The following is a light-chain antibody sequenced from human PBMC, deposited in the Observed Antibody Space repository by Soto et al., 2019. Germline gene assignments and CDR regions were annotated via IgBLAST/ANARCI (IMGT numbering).Light chain of an antibody. Sequence: QSALTQPASVSGSPGQSITISCTGTSSDVGGYNYVSWYQQHPGKAPKLMIYDVSNRPSGVYNRISGSKSGNTASLTISGLQDEDEADYYCSSYTSSSTLEVVFGGGTKLTVL. V-gene: IGLV2-14*01. CDR2: DVS. J-gene: IGLJ2*01. CDR3: SSYTSSSTLEVV. CDR1: SSDVGGYNY.